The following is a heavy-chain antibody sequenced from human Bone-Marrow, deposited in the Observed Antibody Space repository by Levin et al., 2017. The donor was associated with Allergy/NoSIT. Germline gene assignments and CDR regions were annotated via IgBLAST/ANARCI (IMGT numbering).Heavy chain of an antibody. CDR2: INMGGTST. CDR1: GFSFSTYW. Sequence: LSLTCAASGFSFSTYWMHWVRQVPGKGLVWVSHINMGGTSTTYADSVEGRFTISRDNAKKTLYLQMNSLRAEDTAVYYCARGWYFLDYWGQGTLVTVSS. V-gene: IGHV3-74*01. J-gene: IGHJ4*02. CDR3: ARGWYFLDY. D-gene: IGHD6-13*01.